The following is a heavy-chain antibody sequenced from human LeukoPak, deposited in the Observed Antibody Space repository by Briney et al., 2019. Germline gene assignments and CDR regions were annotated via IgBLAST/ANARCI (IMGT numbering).Heavy chain of an antibody. J-gene: IGHJ4*02. V-gene: IGHV3-21*01. CDR2: ITTSSAYI. CDR3: ARENRSTSCCFDY. CDR1: GFTISGFG. D-gene: IGHD2-2*01. Sequence: PGGSLRLSCAASGFTISGFGLNWVRQAPGKGLEWVSSITTSSAYIYYADSLKGRFTISRDNAKNSLYLQMTSLRAEDTAVYYCARENRSTSCCFDYWGQGTLVTVSS.